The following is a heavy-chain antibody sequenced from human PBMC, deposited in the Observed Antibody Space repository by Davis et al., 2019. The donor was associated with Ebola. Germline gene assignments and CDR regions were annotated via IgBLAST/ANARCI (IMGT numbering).Heavy chain of an antibody. CDR3: ARDGSGYDFDY. CDR2: IYTSGST. V-gene: IGHV4-61*09. CDR1: GGSISSGSYY. Sequence: LRLSCTVSGGSISSGSYYWSWIRQPAGKGLEWIGHIYTSGSTNYNPSLKSRVTISVDTSKNQFSLKLSSVTAADTAVYYCARDGSGYDFDYWGQGTLVTVSS. D-gene: IGHD5-12*01. J-gene: IGHJ4*02.